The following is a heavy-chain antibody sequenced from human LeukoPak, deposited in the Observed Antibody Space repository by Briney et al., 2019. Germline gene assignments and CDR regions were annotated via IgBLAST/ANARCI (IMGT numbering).Heavy chain of an antibody. CDR2: INHSGST. CDR1: GGSFSGYY. D-gene: IGHD3-22*01. J-gene: IGHJ4*02. CDR3: ARKRSERYYCDSRGYFDY. Sequence: PSETLSLTCAVYGGSFSGYYWSWIRQPPGKGLEWIGEINHSGSTNYNPSLKSRVTISVDTSKNQFSLKLSSVTAADTAVYYCARKRSERYYCDSRGYFDYWGQGTLVTVSS. V-gene: IGHV4-34*01.